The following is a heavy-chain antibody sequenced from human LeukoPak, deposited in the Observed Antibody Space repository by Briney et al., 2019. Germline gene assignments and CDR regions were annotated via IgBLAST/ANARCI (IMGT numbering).Heavy chain of an antibody. D-gene: IGHD6-13*01. CDR2: IYHSGST. CDR1: GYSISSGYY. J-gene: IGHJ5*02. CDR3: ARGVAYPGYSSSWPLRRWFDP. Sequence: PSETLSLTCTVSGYSISSGYYWGWIRQPLGKGLEWIGSIYHSGSTYYNPSLKSRVTISVDTSKNQFSLKLSSVTAADTAVYYCARGVAYPGYSSSWPLRRWFDPWGQGTLVTVSS. V-gene: IGHV4-38-2*02.